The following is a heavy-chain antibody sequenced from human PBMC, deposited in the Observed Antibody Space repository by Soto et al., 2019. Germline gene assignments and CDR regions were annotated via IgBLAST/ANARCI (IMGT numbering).Heavy chain of an antibody. V-gene: IGHV1-69*13. CDR3: ARDLDFWSGDFDY. CDR2: IIPIFGTA. J-gene: IGHJ4*02. Sequence: ASVKVSCKASGGTFSSYAISWVRQAPGQGLEWMGGIIPIFGTANYAQKFQGRVTITADESTSTAYMELSSLRSEDTAVYYCARDLDFWSGDFDYWGQGTLVTVSS. CDR1: GGTFSSYA. D-gene: IGHD3-3*01.